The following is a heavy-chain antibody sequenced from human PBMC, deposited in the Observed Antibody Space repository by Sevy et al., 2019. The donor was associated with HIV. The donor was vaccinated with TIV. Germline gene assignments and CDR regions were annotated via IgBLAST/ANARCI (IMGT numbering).Heavy chain of an antibody. V-gene: IGHV1-18*01. D-gene: IGHD2-2*01. CDR1: GYTFTSYG. J-gene: IGHJ6*02. CDR3: ARDLGIVVVPAAPYYYYYGMDV. Sequence: ASVKVSCKASGYTFTSYGISWVRQAPGQGLEWMGWISAYNGNTNYAQKLQGRVTMTTETSTSTAYMELRSLRSDDTAVYYCARDLGIVVVPAAPYYYYYGMDVWGQGTTVTVSS. CDR2: ISAYNGNT.